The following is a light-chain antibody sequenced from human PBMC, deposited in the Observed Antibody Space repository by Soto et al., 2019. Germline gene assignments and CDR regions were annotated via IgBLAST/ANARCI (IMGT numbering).Light chain of an antibody. Sequence: DIQMTQSPSSLSASVGDRVTITCRASQSISSYLNWYQQKPGKAPKLLIYAASSLQSGVPSRFSGSGSGTDFTLTISSLQPEDFATYYCQQSYSYLTFGGGTKVEIK. CDR2: AAS. J-gene: IGKJ4*01. V-gene: IGKV1-39*01. CDR3: QQSYSYLT. CDR1: QSISSY.